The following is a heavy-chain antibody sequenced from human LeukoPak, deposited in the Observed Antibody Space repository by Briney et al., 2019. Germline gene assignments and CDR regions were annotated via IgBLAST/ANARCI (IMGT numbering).Heavy chain of an antibody. Sequence: GGSLRLSCAASGFTFSSYGMHWVRQAPGKGLEWVSSISTSSSYIYYAESVKGRFIISRDNTKNSLFLQMNSLRVDDTAVYYCARVRGAMFRSGWSDYWGQGTLVTVSS. CDR2: ISTSSSYI. V-gene: IGHV3-21*01. D-gene: IGHD6-13*01. J-gene: IGHJ4*02. CDR3: ARVRGAMFRSGWSDY. CDR1: GFTFSSYG.